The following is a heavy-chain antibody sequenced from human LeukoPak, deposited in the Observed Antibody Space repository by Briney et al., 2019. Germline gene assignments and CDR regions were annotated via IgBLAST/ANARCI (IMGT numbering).Heavy chain of an antibody. V-gene: IGHV1-24*01. CDR3: ATDLSFLGFPGY. CDR2: FDPEDGET. D-gene: IGHD2/OR15-2a*01. J-gene: IGHJ4*02. Sequence: ASVKVSCKVSGYTLTELSMHWVRQAPGKGLEWMGGFDPEDGETIYAQKFRGRVTMTEDTSTDTAYMELSSLRSEDTAVYYCATDLSFLGFPGYWGQGTLVTVSS. CDR1: GYTLTELS.